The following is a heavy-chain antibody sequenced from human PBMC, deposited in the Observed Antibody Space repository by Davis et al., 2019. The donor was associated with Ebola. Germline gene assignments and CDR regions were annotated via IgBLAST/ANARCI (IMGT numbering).Heavy chain of an antibody. CDR3: AGLSTSPPALGMDV. CDR2: IYYSGST. Sequence: SETLSLTCTVSGGSISSSSYYWGWIRQPPGKGLEWIGSIYYSGSTNYNPSLKSRVTISVDTSKNQFSLKLSSVTAADTAVYYCAGLSTSPPALGMDVWGQGTTVTVSS. V-gene: IGHV4-39*07. J-gene: IGHJ6*02. CDR1: GGSISSSSYY. D-gene: IGHD2-2*01.